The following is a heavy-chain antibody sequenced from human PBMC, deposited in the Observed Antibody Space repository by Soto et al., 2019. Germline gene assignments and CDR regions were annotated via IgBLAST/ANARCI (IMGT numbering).Heavy chain of an antibody. J-gene: IGHJ4*02. CDR1: GGSISSGDYY. D-gene: IGHD3-22*01. V-gene: IGHV4-30-4*01. CDR3: ARDVDDSSGYYSDY. CDR2: IYYSGST. Sequence: TLSLTCTVSGGSISSGDYYWSWIRQPPGKGLEWIGYIYYSGSTYYNPSLKSRVTISVDTSKNQFSLKLSSVTAADTAVYYCARDVDDSSGYYSDYWGQGTLVTVSS.